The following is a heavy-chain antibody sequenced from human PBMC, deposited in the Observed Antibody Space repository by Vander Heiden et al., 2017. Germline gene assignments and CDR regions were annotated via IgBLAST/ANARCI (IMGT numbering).Heavy chain of an antibody. V-gene: IGHV3-33*01. Sequence: QVQLVESGGGVVQPGRSLRLSCAASGLTFSNYGMHWVRQAPGKGLEWVAIIWYDGGNKYYADSVKGRFTISRDNSKNMLYLEMNSLRAEDTAVYYCARDQIDFWSGYFDFDYWGQGTLGTVSS. CDR1: GLTFSNYG. J-gene: IGHJ4*02. CDR2: IWYDGGNK. D-gene: IGHD3-3*01. CDR3: ARDQIDFWSGYFDFDY.